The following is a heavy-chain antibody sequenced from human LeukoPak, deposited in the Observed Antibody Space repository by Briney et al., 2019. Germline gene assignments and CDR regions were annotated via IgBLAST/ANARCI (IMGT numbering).Heavy chain of an antibody. CDR1: GFTFSSYG. D-gene: IGHD1-14*01. V-gene: IGHV3-30*03. J-gene: IGHJ4*02. Sequence: GGSLRLSCAASGFTFSSYGMHWVRQAPGKGLEWVAVISYDGSNKYYADSVKGRFTISRDNSKNTLYLQMNSLRAEDTAVYYCASDPGYRTLEYYFDYWGQGTLVTVSS. CDR3: ASDPGYRTLEYYFDY. CDR2: ISYDGSNK.